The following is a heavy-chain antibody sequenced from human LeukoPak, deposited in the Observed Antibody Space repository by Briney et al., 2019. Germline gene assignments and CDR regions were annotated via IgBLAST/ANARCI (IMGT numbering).Heavy chain of an antibody. CDR2: ISGSGGST. CDR3: ANSYSLPPSSYFDY. V-gene: IGHV3-23*01. Sequence: GGSLRLSCAASGFTFSSYAMSWVRQAPGKGLEWVSAISGSGGSTYYADSVKGRFTISRDNSKNTLYPQVNSLRAEDTAVYYCANSYSLPPSSYFDYWGQGTLVTVSS. D-gene: IGHD1-26*01. J-gene: IGHJ4*02. CDR1: GFTFSSYA.